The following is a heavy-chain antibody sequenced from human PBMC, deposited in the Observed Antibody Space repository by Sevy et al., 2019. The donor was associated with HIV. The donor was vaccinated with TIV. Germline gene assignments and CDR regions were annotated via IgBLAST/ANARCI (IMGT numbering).Heavy chain of an antibody. CDR2: ISSNGGST. Sequence: GGSLRLSCSASGFTFSSYAMHWVRQAPGKGLEYVSAISSNGGSTYYADSVKGRFTISRDNSKNTLYLQMSSLRAEDTVVYYCVKRGYGDYDDADNYYYYYGMDVWGQGTTVTVSS. CDR1: GFTFSSYA. J-gene: IGHJ6*02. D-gene: IGHD4-17*01. CDR3: VKRGYGDYDDADNYYYYYGMDV. V-gene: IGHV3-64D*06.